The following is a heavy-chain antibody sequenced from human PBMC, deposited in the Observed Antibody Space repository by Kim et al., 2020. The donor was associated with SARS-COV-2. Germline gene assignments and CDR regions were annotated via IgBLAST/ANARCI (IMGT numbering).Heavy chain of an antibody. Sequence: SETLSLTCAVYGGSFSGYYWSWIRQPPGKGLEWIGEINHSGSTNYNPSLKSRVTISVDTSKNQFSLKLSSVTAADTAVYYCAREARQRWGRNWFDPWGQGTLVTVSS. CDR2: INHSGST. CDR1: GGSFSGYY. CDR3: AREARQRWGRNWFDP. V-gene: IGHV4-34*01. J-gene: IGHJ5*02. D-gene: IGHD6-25*01.